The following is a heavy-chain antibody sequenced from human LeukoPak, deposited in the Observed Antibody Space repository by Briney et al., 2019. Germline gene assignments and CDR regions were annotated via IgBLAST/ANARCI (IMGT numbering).Heavy chain of an antibody. D-gene: IGHD6-13*01. CDR3: AKDSYPYSSIEQGFNAFDI. V-gene: IGHV3-23*01. CDR1: VFIFSRYA. Sequence: GGSLRLFCAAWVFIFSRYAMIGVRQSRGKARECVSAISGSCGSIFYGVCVKGRFPIPRDNPKNTLYLQMKSPRAEDTAVYYCAKDSYPYSSIEQGFNAFDIWGQGTMVTVSS. J-gene: IGHJ3*02. CDR2: ISGSCGSI.